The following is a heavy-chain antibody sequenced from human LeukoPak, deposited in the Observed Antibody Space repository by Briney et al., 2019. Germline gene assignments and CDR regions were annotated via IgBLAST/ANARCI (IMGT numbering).Heavy chain of an antibody. D-gene: IGHD6-19*01. CDR2: IYTGGTT. CDR1: GFSVSSNY. CDR3: ARDKLGSGYRCDFDY. J-gene: IGHJ4*02. V-gene: IGHV3-66*02. Sequence: SGGSLRLSCAASGFSVSSNYMNWVRQAPGKGLEWVSAIYTGGTTYYADSVKGRFTISRDNSKNTLYLQMNSLRAEDTAVYYCARDKLGSGYRCDFDYWGQGTLVTVSS.